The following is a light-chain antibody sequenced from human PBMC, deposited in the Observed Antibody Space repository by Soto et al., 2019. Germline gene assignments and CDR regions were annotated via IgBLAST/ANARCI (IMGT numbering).Light chain of an antibody. CDR3: QQHGSSPWT. CDR1: RSMRRTY. J-gene: IGKJ1*01. V-gene: IGKV3-20*01. Sequence: EMVVTQSPGTLSLSPWERAILSWRASRSMRRTYLAWDQQRPGQAPRRLIYGASSSATGSPDKFSGSGSGTDFTLPISRLEPEDFAAYYCQQHGSSPWTFGQGTKVDIK. CDR2: GAS.